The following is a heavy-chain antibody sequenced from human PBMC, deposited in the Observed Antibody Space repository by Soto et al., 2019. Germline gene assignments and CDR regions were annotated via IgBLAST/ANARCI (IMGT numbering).Heavy chain of an antibody. CDR1: GGSISSGGYS. CDR2: IYHSGST. Sequence: SETLSLTCAVSGGSISSGGYSWSWIRQPPGKGLEWIGYIYHSGSTYYNPSLKSRVTISVDRSKNQFSLKLSSVTAADTAVHYCARAYDSSGSNWFDPWGQGTLVTVSS. CDR3: ARAYDSSGSNWFDP. J-gene: IGHJ5*02. D-gene: IGHD3-22*01. V-gene: IGHV4-30-2*01.